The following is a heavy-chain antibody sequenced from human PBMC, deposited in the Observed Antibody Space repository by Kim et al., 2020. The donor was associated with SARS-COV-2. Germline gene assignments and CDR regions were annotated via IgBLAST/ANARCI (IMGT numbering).Heavy chain of an antibody. CDR3: ECATRQYTSARY. V-gene: IGHV4-4*08. D-gene: IGHD1-1*01. Sequence: SETLSLTCTVSGGSISSYYWCWVRQRPRKGLELVWNITNSGSGDYYSTPTIRGTITVDMSTNKYQLWLRPVTAAAAAADFYECATRQYTSARYWGDGS. J-gene: IGHJ4*01. CDR2: ITNSGSG. CDR1: GGSISSYY.